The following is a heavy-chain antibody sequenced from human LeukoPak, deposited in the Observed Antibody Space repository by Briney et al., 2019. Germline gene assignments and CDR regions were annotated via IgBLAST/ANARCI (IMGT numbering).Heavy chain of an antibody. CDR2: IIPIFGTT. Sequence: SVKVSCKASGDTFSSYAISWVRQAPGQGLEWMGGIIPIFGTTNYAQKFQGRVTITTDNSMSTAYMELSSLRSEDTAVYYCARVGEAARPRYYYYMDVWGKGTTVTVSS. V-gene: IGHV1-69*05. CDR1: GDTFSSYA. D-gene: IGHD6-6*01. CDR3: ARVGEAARPRYYYYMDV. J-gene: IGHJ6*03.